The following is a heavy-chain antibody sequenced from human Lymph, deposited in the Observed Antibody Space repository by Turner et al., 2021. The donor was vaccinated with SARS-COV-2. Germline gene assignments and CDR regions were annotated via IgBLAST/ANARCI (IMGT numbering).Heavy chain of an antibody. Sequence: EVQLVQSGAVGKKPGESLKIYCKGSGYSSTSYWIGWVRQMPGKGLEGVGIIYPGDSDTSYSPSFQGQVTISADTSISTAYLQWSNLKASDTAMYYCAGREWGGSLGHIDYWGQGTLVTVSS. CDR3: AGREWGGSLGHIDY. V-gene: IGHV5-51*01. D-gene: IGHD3-3*01. CDR2: IYPGDSDT. J-gene: IGHJ4*02. CDR1: GYSSTSYW.